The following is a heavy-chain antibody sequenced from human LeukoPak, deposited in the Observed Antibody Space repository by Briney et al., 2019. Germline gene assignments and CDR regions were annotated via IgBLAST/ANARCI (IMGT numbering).Heavy chain of an antibody. D-gene: IGHD6-13*01. CDR1: GFTFSISV. CDR3: ARAQSSSAWFHFDF. CDR2: IPYDGNNR. Sequence: GGSLRLSCAASGFTFSISVMNWVRQAPGTGLEWVAGIPYDGNNRFYADSVKGRFTISRDNSKTTQSLQMNTMTAEDTAVYYYARAQSSSAWFHFDFWGRGTLVTVSA. V-gene: IGHV3-30*03. J-gene: IGHJ4*02.